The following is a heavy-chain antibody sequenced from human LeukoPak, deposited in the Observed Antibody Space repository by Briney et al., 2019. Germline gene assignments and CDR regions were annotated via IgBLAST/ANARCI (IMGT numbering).Heavy chain of an antibody. CDR2: IHHSGST. CDR1: GASISSSYW. D-gene: IGHD2-15*01. CDR3: APSPCSGDSCYRFDF. J-gene: IGHJ4*02. V-gene: IGHV4-4*02. Sequence: PSETLSLTCAVSGASISSSYWWSWVRQPPGKGLEWIGEIHHSGSTKYNPSLKSRATISVDKSKNQFSLKLSSVTAADTAVYYCAPSPCSGDSCYRFDFWGQGTQVTVSS.